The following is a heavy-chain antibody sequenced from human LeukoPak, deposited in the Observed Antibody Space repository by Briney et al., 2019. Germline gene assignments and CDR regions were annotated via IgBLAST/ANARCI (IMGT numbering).Heavy chain of an antibody. CDR1: GGSISSYY. CDR3: ARHTATIPFDY. D-gene: IGHD5-24*01. Sequence: SETLSLTCTVSGGSISSYYWSWIRQPPGKGLEWIGYIYYSGSTNYNPSLKSRVTISVDTSKNQFSLKLSSVTAADTAVYYCARHTATIPFDYWGQGTLVTVSS. CDR2: IYYSGST. V-gene: IGHV4-59*08. J-gene: IGHJ4*02.